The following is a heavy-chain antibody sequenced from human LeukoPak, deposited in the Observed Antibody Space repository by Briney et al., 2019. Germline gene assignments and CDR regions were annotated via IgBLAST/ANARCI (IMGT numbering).Heavy chain of an antibody. V-gene: IGHV1-69*05. J-gene: IGHJ4*02. CDR3: ARVGVAVAAPFDY. Sequence: SVKVSCKASGDTFSTHAISWVRQAPGQGLEWMGRIIPFFGTANYAQKFQGRVTITTDESTSTAYMELSSLRSEDTAVYYCARVGVAVAAPFDYWGQGTLVTVSS. D-gene: IGHD6-19*01. CDR2: IIPFFGTA. CDR1: GDTFSTHA.